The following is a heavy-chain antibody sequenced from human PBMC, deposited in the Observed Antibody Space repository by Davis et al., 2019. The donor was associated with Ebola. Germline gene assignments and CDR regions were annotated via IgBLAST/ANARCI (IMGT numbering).Heavy chain of an antibody. CDR1: GDFFSGNN. CDR3: ARGRGAGNVYMDV. Sequence: PSETLSLTCAVSGDFFSGNNWIWIRQSPGKGLESIGEISHHGNIKYNPSLESRLTISVDATKNQFSLRLTSVTAADTAIYYCARGRGAGNVYMDVWGKGTTVTVSS. V-gene: IGHV4-34*01. J-gene: IGHJ6*03. CDR2: ISHHGNI.